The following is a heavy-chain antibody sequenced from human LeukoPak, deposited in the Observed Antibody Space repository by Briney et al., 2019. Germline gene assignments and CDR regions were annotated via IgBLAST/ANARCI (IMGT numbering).Heavy chain of an antibody. Sequence: KSSETLSLTCAVSGGSISSGSDYWSWIRQPAGKGLEWIGHIDTSGGTNYNPSLKSRVTISVDTSENQFSLELSSVTAADTAVYYCVRDHLAVAGMRLAWFDPWGQGTVVTVSS. CDR1: GGSISSGSDY. D-gene: IGHD6-19*01. CDR3: VRDHLAVAGMRLAWFDP. J-gene: IGHJ5*02. CDR2: IDTSGGT. V-gene: IGHV4-61*09.